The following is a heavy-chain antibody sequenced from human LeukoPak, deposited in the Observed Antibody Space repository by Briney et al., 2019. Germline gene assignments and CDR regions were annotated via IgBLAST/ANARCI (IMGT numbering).Heavy chain of an antibody. CDR3: AKPLSSGWYYFDY. J-gene: IGHJ4*02. CDR1: GFTFSSYW. Sequence: GGSLRLSCAASGFTFSSYWMTWVRQAPGKGLEWVANIKRDGSEKHYVDSVKGRFTISRDNAKNSMFLQMNSLRAEDTAVYYCAKPLSSGWYYFDYWGQGTLVTVSS. V-gene: IGHV3-7*03. D-gene: IGHD6-19*01. CDR2: IKRDGSEK.